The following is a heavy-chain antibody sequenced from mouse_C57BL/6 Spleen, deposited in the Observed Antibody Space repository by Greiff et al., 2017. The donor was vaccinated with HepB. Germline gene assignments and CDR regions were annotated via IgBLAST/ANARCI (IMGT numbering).Heavy chain of an antibody. J-gene: IGHJ2*01. Sequence: LVRPGTSVKLSCQASGYTFTSYWMHWVKQRPGQGLEWIGVIDPSDSYTNYNQKFKGKATLTVDTSSSTAYMQLSSLTSEDSAVYYCASQQLRLLGEYYWGQGTTLTVSS. V-gene: IGHV1-59*01. CDR2: IDPSDSYT. CDR3: ASQQLRLLGEYY. D-gene: IGHD3-2*02. CDR1: GYTFTSYW.